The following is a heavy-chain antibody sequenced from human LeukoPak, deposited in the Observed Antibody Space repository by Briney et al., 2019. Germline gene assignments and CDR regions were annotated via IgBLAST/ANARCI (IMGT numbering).Heavy chain of an antibody. CDR1: GGTFSSYA. V-gene: IGHV1-69*05. CDR3: ARDGCSSTGTRSGGSCFDLY. J-gene: IGHJ4*02. Sequence: SVKVSCKASGGTFSSYAISWVRQAPGQGLEWIGRIIPIFGTANYAQKFQGRVTITTDESTSTAYMELSSLRSEDTAVYYCARDGCSSTGTRSGGSCFDLYWGQGTLVTVSS. CDR2: IIPIFGTA. D-gene: IGHD2-15*01.